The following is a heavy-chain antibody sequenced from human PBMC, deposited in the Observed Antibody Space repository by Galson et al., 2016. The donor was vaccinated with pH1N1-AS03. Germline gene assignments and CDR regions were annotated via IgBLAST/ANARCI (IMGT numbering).Heavy chain of an antibody. J-gene: IGHJ4*02. CDR3: ARDLRAVADPY. CDR2: ISSRSSGN. CDR1: GFTFSAYS. Sequence: SLRLSCAASGFTFSAYSMNWFRQAPGKGLEWVSHISSRSSGNYYADSVTGRFTVSRDDAENSLYLQMNSLRVEDTAVYFCARDLRAVADPYWGQGTLCTVSS. V-gene: IGHV3-48*01. D-gene: IGHD4-23*01.